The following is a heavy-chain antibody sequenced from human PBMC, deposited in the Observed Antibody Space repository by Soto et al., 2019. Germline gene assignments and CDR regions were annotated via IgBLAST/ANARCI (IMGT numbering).Heavy chain of an antibody. V-gene: IGHV3-30*03. CDR1: GFTFSSYG. CDR2: ISYDGSNK. J-gene: IGHJ4*02. D-gene: IGHD3-3*01. CDR3: ASRYYDFWSGSVDY. Sequence: QVQLVESGGGVVQPGRSLRLSCAASGFTFSSYGMHWVRQAPGKGLEWVAVISYDGSNKYYADSVKGRFTISRDNXXNTLYLQMNSLRAEDTAVYYCASRYYDFWSGSVDYWGQGTLVTVSS.